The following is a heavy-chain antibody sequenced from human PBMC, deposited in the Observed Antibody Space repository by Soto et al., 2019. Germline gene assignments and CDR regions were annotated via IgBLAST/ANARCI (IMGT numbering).Heavy chain of an antibody. V-gene: IGHV3-33*01. CDR3: ARGEEYSGYDAAHY. Sequence: GGSLRLSCAASGFTFSSYGMHWVRQAPGKGLEWVAVIWYDGSNKYYADSVKGRFTISRDNSKNTLYLQMNSLRAEDTAVYYCARGEEYSGYDAAHYWGQGTLVTVSS. J-gene: IGHJ4*02. CDR2: IWYDGSNK. CDR1: GFTFSSYG. D-gene: IGHD5-12*01.